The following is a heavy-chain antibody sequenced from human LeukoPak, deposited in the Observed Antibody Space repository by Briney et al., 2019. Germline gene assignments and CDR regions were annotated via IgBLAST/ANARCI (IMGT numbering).Heavy chain of an antibody. CDR3: ASAPHWDRPFDY. CDR2: IYSGGSTT. D-gene: IGHD7-27*01. V-gene: IGHV4-59*01. Sequence: SETMSLTCTVSGDSISSFYWSWIRQPPGKGLECIGYIYSGGSTTKYTPSLKRRVTISIDTSKNRLSLKLNSVTAADTAVYYCASAPHWDRPFDYWGQGTLVTVSS. J-gene: IGHJ4*02. CDR1: GDSISSFY.